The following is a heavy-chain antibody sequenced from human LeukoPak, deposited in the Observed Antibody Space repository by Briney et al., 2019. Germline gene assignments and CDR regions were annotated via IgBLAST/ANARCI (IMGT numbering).Heavy chain of an antibody. J-gene: IGHJ4*02. CDR1: GGSLTSHY. CDR3: AREGRWGVKYFFDF. Sequence: SETLSLTCNVSGGSLTSHYWSWVRQSPEKGLEWIGQIYHTGSTHYNPSLRSRFAISVDTSTNGFFLNVKSVTAADTAVYYCAREGRWGVKYFFDFWGQGTLVIVSS. D-gene: IGHD4-23*01. V-gene: IGHV4-59*11. CDR2: IYHTGST.